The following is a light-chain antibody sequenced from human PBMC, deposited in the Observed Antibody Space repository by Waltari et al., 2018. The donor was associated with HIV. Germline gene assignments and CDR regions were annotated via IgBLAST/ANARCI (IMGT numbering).Light chain of an antibody. J-gene: IGKJ2*01. CDR2: STS. CDR1: QSVGSSF. V-gene: IGKV3-20*01. Sequence: EIVLTQSPGTLSLSPGQRATLSCGASQSVGSSFLTWYQHKPSHAPRLLIYSTSTSATGTPDRFNVSWSGIDSILTISSLRPADSAVYYCQQYSTSTGYTFGQGTKLEIK. CDR3: QQYSTSTGYT.